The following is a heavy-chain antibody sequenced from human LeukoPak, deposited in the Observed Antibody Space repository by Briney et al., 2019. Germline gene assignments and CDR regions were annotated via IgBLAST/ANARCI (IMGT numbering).Heavy chain of an antibody. CDR2: MNPNSGNT. D-gene: IGHD3-9*01. Sequence: ASVKVFCKASGYTFTSYDINWVRQATGQGLEWMGWMNPNSGNTGYAQKFQGRVTMTRNTSISTAYMELCSLRSEDTAVYYCARGGVRGPTLRYFDWFPNWFDPWGQGTLVTVSS. J-gene: IGHJ5*02. CDR1: GYTFTSYD. V-gene: IGHV1-8*01. CDR3: ARGGVRGPTLRYFDWFPNWFDP.